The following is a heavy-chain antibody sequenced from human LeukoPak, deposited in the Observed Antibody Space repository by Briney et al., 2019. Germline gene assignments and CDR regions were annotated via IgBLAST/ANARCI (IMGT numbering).Heavy chain of an antibody. CDR3: ARVWASSWYYFDS. Sequence: GGSLRLSCAASGFTFSSYAMSWVRQAPGKGLEWVSAISGSGGSTYYADSVKGRFTISRDNSKNTLYLQMNSLRAEDTAVYSCARVWASSWYYFDSWGERTLWTVSS. CDR1: GFTFSSYA. V-gene: IGHV3-23*01. D-gene: IGHD2-2*01. J-gene: IGHJ4*02. CDR2: ISGSGGST.